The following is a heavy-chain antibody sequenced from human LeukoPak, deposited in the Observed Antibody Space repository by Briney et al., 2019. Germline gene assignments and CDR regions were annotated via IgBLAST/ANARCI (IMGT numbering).Heavy chain of an antibody. CDR3: ANSANYGGNSGYFDY. CDR1: GGSISSSSYY. D-gene: IGHD4-23*01. Sequence: SETLSLTCTVPGGSISSSSYYWGWIRQPPGKGLERIGSIYYSGSTYYNPSLKSRVTISVDTSKNQFSLKLSSVTAADTAVYYCANSANYGGNSGYFDYWAQGTLVTVSS. J-gene: IGHJ4*02. V-gene: IGHV4-39*01. CDR2: IYYSGST.